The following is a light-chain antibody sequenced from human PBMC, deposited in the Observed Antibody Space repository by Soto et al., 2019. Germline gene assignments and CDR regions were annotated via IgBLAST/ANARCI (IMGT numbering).Light chain of an antibody. CDR3: QIYNTSPWT. CDR2: GAS. CDR1: QSVIGNY. Sequence: DIVLTQSPGTLSLSPGERATLSCRASQSVIGNYLAWYQQKPGQAPRLLFYGASTRAAGSPDRFSGSGSGTDFTLTISRLEPEDFAFYYCQIYNTSPWTFGQGIKVDIK. J-gene: IGKJ1*01. V-gene: IGKV3-20*01.